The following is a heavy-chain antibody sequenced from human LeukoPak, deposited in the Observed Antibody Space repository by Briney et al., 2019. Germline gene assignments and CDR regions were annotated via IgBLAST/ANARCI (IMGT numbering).Heavy chain of an antibody. J-gene: IGHJ4*02. CDR1: GFTLSSYT. CDR2: ISSSGSTI. Sequence: GGSLRLSCAASGFTLSSYTMNWVRQAPGKGLEWVSYISSSGSTIYYADSVKGRLTISRDNAKNSLYLQMNSLRAEDTAVYYCAGGYVWGSYRPLDYWGQGTLVTVSS. CDR3: AGGYVWGSYRPLDY. D-gene: IGHD3-16*02. V-gene: IGHV3-48*03.